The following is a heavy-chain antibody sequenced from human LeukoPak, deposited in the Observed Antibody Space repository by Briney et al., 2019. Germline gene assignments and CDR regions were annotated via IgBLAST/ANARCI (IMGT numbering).Heavy chain of an antibody. Sequence: GGSLRLSCAASGFTFSDYWMTWVRQAPGKGLEWVANIKWDGSEKYYVDSVKGRFTISRDNAKNSLYLQMNSLRAEDAAVYYCARDKPRGSYYGSIFDSWGQGTLVTVSS. CDR2: IKWDGSEK. CDR3: ARDKPRGSYYGSIFDS. CDR1: GFTFSDYW. V-gene: IGHV3-7*01. J-gene: IGHJ4*02. D-gene: IGHD1-26*01.